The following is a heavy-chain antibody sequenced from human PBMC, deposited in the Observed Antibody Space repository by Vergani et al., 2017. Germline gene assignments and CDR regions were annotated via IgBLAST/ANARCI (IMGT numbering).Heavy chain of an antibody. D-gene: IGHD2-15*01. CDR3: ASLFLVYCSGGSCYSYWFDP. CDR2: IIPIFGTA. V-gene: IGHV1-69*01. Sequence: QVQLVQSGAEVKKPGSSVKVSCKASGGTFSSYAISWVRQAPGQGLEWMGGIIPIFGTANYAQKFQGRVTITADESTSTAYMELSSLRSEDTAVYYCASLFLVYCSGGSCYSYWFDPWGQGTLVTVSS. J-gene: IGHJ5*02. CDR1: GGTFSSYA.